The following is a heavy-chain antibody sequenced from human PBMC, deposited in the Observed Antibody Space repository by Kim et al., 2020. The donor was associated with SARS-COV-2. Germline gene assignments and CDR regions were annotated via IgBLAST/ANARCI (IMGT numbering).Heavy chain of an antibody. Sequence: ASVKVSCKASGYTFINFYIHWVRQAPGQGLEWMGTINPSGGFTSYAQKFQGRVSMTRDTSTSTVYMELSSLRSEDTAVYYCARDCTDGYNFTPCMNVWGQGTTVTVSS. CDR2: INPSGGFT. CDR3: ARDCTDGYNFTPCMNV. V-gene: IGHV1-46*01. CDR1: GYTFINFY. J-gene: IGHJ6*02. D-gene: IGHD5-12*01.